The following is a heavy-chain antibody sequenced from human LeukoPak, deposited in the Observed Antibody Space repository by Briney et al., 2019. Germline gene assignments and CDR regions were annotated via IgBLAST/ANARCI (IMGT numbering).Heavy chain of an antibody. CDR3: ARGPRVGGYCGGDCYSFYYYYYYYMDV. D-gene: IGHD2-21*02. V-gene: IGHV4-34*01. CDR2: INHSGST. Sequence: SETLSLTCAVYGGSFSGYYWSWIRQPPGKGLEWIGEINHSGSTNYNPSLKSRVTISVDTSKNQFSLKLSSVTAADTAVYYCARGPRVGGYCGGDCYSFYYYYYYYMDVWGKGTTVTVSS. J-gene: IGHJ6*03. CDR1: GGSFSGYY.